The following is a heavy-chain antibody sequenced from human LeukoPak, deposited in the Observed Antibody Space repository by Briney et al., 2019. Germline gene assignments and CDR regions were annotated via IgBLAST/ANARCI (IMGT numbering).Heavy chain of an antibody. Sequence: KPSETLSLTCAVYGGSFSGYYWSWLRQPPGKGLEWIGEINHSGSTNYNPSLKSRVTISVDTSKNQFSLKLSSVTAADTAVYYCARDSSSWTLSTFDYWGQGTLVTVSS. CDR3: ARDSSSWTLSTFDY. CDR1: GGSFSGYY. CDR2: INHSGST. J-gene: IGHJ4*02. D-gene: IGHD6-13*01. V-gene: IGHV4-34*01.